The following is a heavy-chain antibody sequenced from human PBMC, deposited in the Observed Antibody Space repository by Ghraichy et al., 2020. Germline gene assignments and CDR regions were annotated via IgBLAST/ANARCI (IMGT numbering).Heavy chain of an antibody. V-gene: IGHV4-30-4*01. D-gene: IGHD4-23*01. CDR1: GGSISSGDYY. J-gene: IGHJ6*03. CDR3: ARETTVGYMDV. CDR2: IYYSGST. Sequence: SETLSLTCTVSGGSISSGDYYWSWIRQPPGKGLEWIGYIYYSGSTYYNPSLKSRVTISVDTSKNQFSLKLSSVTAADTAVYYCARETTVGYMDVWGKGTTVTVSS.